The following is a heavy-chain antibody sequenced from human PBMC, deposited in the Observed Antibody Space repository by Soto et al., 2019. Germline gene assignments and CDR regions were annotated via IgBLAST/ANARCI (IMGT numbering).Heavy chain of an antibody. CDR3: ARWLGYGPHCDY. V-gene: IGHV4-30-4*01. CDR1: GGCISRGDYY. D-gene: IGHD5-12*01. CDR2: IFYSGST. Sequence: SETLSLTCTVSGGCISRGDYYWSWIRQPPGKGLEWIGYIFYSGSTYYNPSLKSRVTISVDTSKNQFSLKLGYVTAAETAVYYCARWLGYGPHCDYGGQ. J-gene: IGHJ4*02.